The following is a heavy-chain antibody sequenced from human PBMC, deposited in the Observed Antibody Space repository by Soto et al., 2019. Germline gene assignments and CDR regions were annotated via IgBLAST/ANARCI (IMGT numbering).Heavy chain of an antibody. Sequence: QVQLVQSGSEVKQPGSAVTVSCTPSGGTFSKDAINWVRQAPGQGLEWMGLLIPVFGSPIYAQKFQGRIRITADESTSTAFMDLSSLTSEDTAVYYCTSVLGYTFEPGKTRYYAMDVSGQGTTVSVSS. V-gene: IGHV1-69*01. J-gene: IGHJ6*02. CDR2: LIPVFGSP. D-gene: IGHD5-18*01. CDR1: GGTFSKDA. CDR3: TSVLGYTFEPGKTRYYAMDV.